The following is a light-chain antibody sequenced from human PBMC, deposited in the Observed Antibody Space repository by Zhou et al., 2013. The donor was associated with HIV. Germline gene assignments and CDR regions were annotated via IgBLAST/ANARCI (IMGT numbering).Light chain of an antibody. Sequence: DIQLTQSPSFLSASVGDRVTITCRASQGISSYLAWYQQKPGKAPKRLIYAASSLQSGVPSRFSGSGSGTEFTLTISSLQPEDFATYYCLQHNSYPPTFGQGTKLEI. CDR3: LQHNSYPPT. V-gene: IGKV1-9*01. CDR1: QGISSY. CDR2: AAS. J-gene: IGKJ2*01.